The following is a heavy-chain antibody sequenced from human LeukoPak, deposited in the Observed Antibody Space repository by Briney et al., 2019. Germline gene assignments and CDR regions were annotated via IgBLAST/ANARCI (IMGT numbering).Heavy chain of an antibody. V-gene: IGHV4-39*01. CDR3: ARRNYYYYGMDV. CDR2: IYYSGST. CDR1: GGSISSYY. Sequence: SETLSLTCTVSGGSISSYYWGWIRQPPGKGLEWIGSIYYSGSTYYNPSLKSRVTISVDTSKNQFSLKLSSVTAADTAVYYCARRNYYYYGMDVWGQGTTVTVSS. J-gene: IGHJ6*02.